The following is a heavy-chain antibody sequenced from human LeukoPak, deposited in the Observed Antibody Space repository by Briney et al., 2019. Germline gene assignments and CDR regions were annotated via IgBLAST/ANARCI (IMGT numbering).Heavy chain of an antibody. CDR2: INQGGSEK. Sequence: PGGSLRLSCVASGFTFTSYAMSWVRQAPGKGLEWVANINQGGSEKYYVDSVKGRFTISRDNAKKSLYLQMNSLRAEDTAVYYCVGGGQPFDYWGQGTLITVSS. V-gene: IGHV3-7*01. J-gene: IGHJ4*02. CDR1: GFTFTSYA. CDR3: VGGGQPFDY. D-gene: IGHD1-1*01.